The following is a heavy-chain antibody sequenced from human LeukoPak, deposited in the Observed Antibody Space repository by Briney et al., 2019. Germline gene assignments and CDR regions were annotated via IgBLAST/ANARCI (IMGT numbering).Heavy chain of an antibody. Sequence: GESLRLSCAASGFTFSNAWMSWVRQAPGKGLEWVGRIKSKTDGGTTDYAAPVKGRFTISRDDSKNTLYLQMNSLKTEDTAVYYCTTGITMVRGVIHLIDYWGQGTLVTVSS. CDR1: GFTFSNAW. J-gene: IGHJ4*02. V-gene: IGHV3-15*01. D-gene: IGHD3-10*01. CDR3: TTGITMVRGVIHLIDY. CDR2: IKSKTDGGTT.